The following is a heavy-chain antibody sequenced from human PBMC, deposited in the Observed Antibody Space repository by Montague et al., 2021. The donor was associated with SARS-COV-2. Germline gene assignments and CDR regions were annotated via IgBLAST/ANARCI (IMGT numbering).Heavy chain of an antibody. V-gene: IGHV4-59*05. D-gene: IGHD3-22*01. CDR1: GGSISSYY. J-gene: IGHJ3*01. CDR2: IYYSGST. Sequence: SETLSLTCTVSGGSISSYYWSWIRQPPGKGLEWIGSIYYSGSTYYNPSLKSRVTISVDTSKNQFSLKLSSVTAADTAVYYCARFPTSYYYDSKAAPATPDAFDFWGQGAMVTVSS. CDR3: ARFPTSYYYDSKAAPATPDAFDF.